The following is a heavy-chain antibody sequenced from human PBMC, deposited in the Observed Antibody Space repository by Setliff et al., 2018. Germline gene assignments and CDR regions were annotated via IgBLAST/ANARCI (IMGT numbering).Heavy chain of an antibody. Sequence: PSETLSLTCAVSGYSISSAYYWGWIRQPPGKGLEWIGSIYHSGSTYYNPSLKSRLTISVDTSMNQFSLKRSSVTAADTAVYYCARGPNCWSGYYSLRVRWFDPWGQGTLVTVSS. CDR1: GYSISSAYY. J-gene: IGHJ5*02. D-gene: IGHD3-3*01. CDR3: ARGPNCWSGYYSLRVRWFDP. CDR2: IYHSGST. V-gene: IGHV4-38-2*01.